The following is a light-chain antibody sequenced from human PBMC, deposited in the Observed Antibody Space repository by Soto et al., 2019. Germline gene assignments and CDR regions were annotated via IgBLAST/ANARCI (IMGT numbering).Light chain of an antibody. V-gene: IGKV3-20*01. CDR1: QSVSCNY. CDR3: QQYGSSPQT. CDR2: GAS. J-gene: IGKJ1*01. Sequence: EIGLTQSPGTLSLSPGERATLSCRASQSVSCNYLAWYQQKPGQAPRLLIYGASSRATGVPDRFSGSGSGTDFTLTISRLEPEDFAVYYCQQYGSSPQTFGQGTKVEIK.